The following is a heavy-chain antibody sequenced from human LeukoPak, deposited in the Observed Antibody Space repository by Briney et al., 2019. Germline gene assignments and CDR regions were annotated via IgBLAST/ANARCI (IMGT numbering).Heavy chain of an antibody. V-gene: IGHV3-7*01. CDR1: GFTFSSYW. Sequence: PGGSLRRSCEAAGFTFSSYWMTWVRQAPGKGREGGANIKEDGGEAYYVGSVKGRFTVSRDNAKNSLYLQMNSLRVEDTAVYYCATRKCSISACRASSYRCMDDWGKGITVTVSS. J-gene: IGHJ6*03. CDR2: IKEDGGEA. CDR3: ATRKCSISACRASSYRCMDD. D-gene: IGHD2-2*01.